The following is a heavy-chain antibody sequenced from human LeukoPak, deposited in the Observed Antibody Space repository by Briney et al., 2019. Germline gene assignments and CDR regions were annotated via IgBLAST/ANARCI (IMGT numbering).Heavy chain of an antibody. CDR3: ARAPALQGGWFDP. V-gene: IGHV1-18*01. Sequence: GESLKVSCKASGYTFTSYGISWVRQAPGQGLEWMGWISAYNGNTNYAQKLQGRVTMTTDTSTSTAYMELRSLRSDDTAAYYCARAPALQGGWFDPWGQGTLVTVSS. D-gene: IGHD5-24*01. J-gene: IGHJ5*02. CDR1: GYTFTSYG. CDR2: ISAYNGNT.